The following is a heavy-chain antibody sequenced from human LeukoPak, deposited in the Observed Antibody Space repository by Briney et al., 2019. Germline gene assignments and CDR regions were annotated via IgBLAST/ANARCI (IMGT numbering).Heavy chain of an antibody. V-gene: IGHV3-30*18. D-gene: IGHD6-25*01. Sequence: PGGSLRLPCAASGFTFSSYGMHWVRQAPGKGLEWVAVISYDGSNKYYADSVKGRFTISRDNSKNTLYLQMNSLRAEDTALYFCAKSFPRLPTFDYWGQGTLVTVSS. CDR2: ISYDGSNK. J-gene: IGHJ4*02. CDR1: GFTFSSYG. CDR3: AKSFPRLPTFDY.